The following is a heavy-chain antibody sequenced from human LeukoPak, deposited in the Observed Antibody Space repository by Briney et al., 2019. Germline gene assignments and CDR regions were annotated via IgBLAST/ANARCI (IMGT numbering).Heavy chain of an antibody. D-gene: IGHD3-22*01. J-gene: IGHJ4*02. V-gene: IGHV3-21*01. CDR2: ISTSSNYI. CDR1: GFTFSSYS. CDR3: ARDSPSYYYDSSGYYYFDY. Sequence: GGSLRLSCAASGFTFSSYSMNWVRQAPGKGLEWVSSISTSSNYIYYADSVKGRFTISRDNAKNSLYLQMNSLRAEDTAVYYCARDSPSYYYDSSGYYYFDYWGQGTLVTVSS.